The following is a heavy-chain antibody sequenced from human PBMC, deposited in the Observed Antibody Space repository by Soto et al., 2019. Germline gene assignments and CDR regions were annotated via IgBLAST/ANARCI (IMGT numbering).Heavy chain of an antibody. CDR1: GFTFSSYA. V-gene: IGHV3-23*01. CDR3: AKYLAGGYRTGEYYYDSSGDY. Sequence: LSLTCAASGFTFSSYAMSWVRQAPGKGLEWVSAISGSGGSTYYADSVKGRFTISRDNSKNTLYLQMNSLRAEDTAVYYCAKYLAGGYRTGEYYYDSSGDYWGQGTLVTVSS. CDR2: ISGSGGST. D-gene: IGHD3-22*01. J-gene: IGHJ4*02.